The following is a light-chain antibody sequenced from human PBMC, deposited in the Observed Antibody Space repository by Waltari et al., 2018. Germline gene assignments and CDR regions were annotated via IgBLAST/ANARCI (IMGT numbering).Light chain of an antibody. J-gene: IGKJ4*01. CDR1: QSINTY. CDR3: QQSHSTPRLT. CDR2: TAS. V-gene: IGKV1-39*01. Sequence: DIQMTQSPSSLSASVGDRVTITCRASQSINTYLNWYQQKPGKAPKLLIYTASSLQSWVPSRFSGSGSGTDFSLTISSLQPEDFATYYCQQSHSTPRLTFGGGTKVEIK.